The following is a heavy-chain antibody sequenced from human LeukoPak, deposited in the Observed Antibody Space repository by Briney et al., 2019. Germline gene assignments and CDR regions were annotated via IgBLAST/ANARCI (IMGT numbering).Heavy chain of an antibody. CDR1: GYTFTGYY. CDR2: INPNRGGT. CDR3: ARSIGPVDTAMVTYYYGMDV. V-gene: IGHV1-2*04. Sequence: ASVKVSCKASGYTFTGYYMHWVRQAPGQGLEWMGWINPNRGGTNYAQKFQGWVTMTRDTSISTAYMELSRLRSDDTAVYYCARSIGPVDTAMVTYYYGMDVWGQGTTVTVSS. J-gene: IGHJ6*02. D-gene: IGHD5-18*01.